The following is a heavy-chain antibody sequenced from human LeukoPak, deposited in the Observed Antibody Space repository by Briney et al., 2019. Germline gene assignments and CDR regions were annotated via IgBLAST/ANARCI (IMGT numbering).Heavy chain of an antibody. J-gene: IGHJ5*02. Sequence: PSETLSLTCSVSGASISSQYWTWIRQPPGKGLEWIGYIYNSGSTNYNPSLKSRVTMSIDTSKNQFSLRLTSVTAADTAVYYCARRRIDSMCNWFDPWGQGTLVIVSS. CDR2: IYNSGST. CDR1: GASISSQY. CDR3: ARRRIDSMCNWFDP. V-gene: IGHV4-59*11. D-gene: IGHD2-21*01.